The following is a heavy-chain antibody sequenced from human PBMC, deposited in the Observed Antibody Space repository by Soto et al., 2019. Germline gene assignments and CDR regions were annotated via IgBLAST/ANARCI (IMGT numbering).Heavy chain of an antibody. Sequence: GEPLKISCKGSGYSFTSYWISWVRQMPGKGLEWMGRIDPSDSYTNYSPSFQGHVTISADKSISTAYLQWSSLKASDTAMYYCARHWRNYIAFDIWGQGTMVTVSS. J-gene: IGHJ3*02. CDR1: GYSFTSYW. V-gene: IGHV5-10-1*01. D-gene: IGHD1-7*01. CDR2: IDPSDSYT. CDR3: ARHWRNYIAFDI.